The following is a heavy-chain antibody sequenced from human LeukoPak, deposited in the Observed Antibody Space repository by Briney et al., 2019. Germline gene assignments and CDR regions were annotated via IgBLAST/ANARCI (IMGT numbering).Heavy chain of an antibody. CDR3: ARKFRSYYYGSGSSTYFDY. Sequence: SETLSLTCAVYGGSFSGYYWSWIRQPPGKGPEWIGEINHSGSTNYNPSLKSRVTISVDTSKNQFSLKLSSVTAADTAVYYCARKFRSYYYGSGSSTYFDYWGQGTLVTVSS. J-gene: IGHJ4*02. V-gene: IGHV4-34*01. CDR2: INHSGST. CDR1: GGSFSGYY. D-gene: IGHD3-10*01.